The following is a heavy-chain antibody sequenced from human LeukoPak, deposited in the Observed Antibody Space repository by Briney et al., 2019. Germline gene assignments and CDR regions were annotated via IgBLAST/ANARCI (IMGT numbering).Heavy chain of an antibody. D-gene: IGHD3-22*01. J-gene: IGHJ5*02. CDR1: GYTFTGYY. CDR3: ARFYDSSAYYRNNWFDP. CDR2: INPKNGGT. Sequence: ASVKVSYKASGYTFTGYYMHWVRQAPGQGLEWMGWINPKNGGTNYAQKFQGRVTMTRDTSISTAYMELSRLRSDDTAMYYCARFYDSSAYYRNNWFDPWGQGTLVTVSS. V-gene: IGHV1-2*02.